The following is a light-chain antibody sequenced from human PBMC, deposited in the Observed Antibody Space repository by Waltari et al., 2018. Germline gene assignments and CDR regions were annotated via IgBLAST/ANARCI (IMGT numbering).Light chain of an antibody. CDR1: QSISTY. Sequence: DIQMTQSPSSLSASVGDRVTINCRASQSISTYLNWYQQKPGKAPKLLIFAASSLQSGVPSRFSGSGSGTDFTLTIRSLQPEDFATYYCQQTYNSPPWTFGQGTEVEI. V-gene: IGKV1-39*01. J-gene: IGKJ1*01. CDR2: AAS. CDR3: QQTYNSPPWT.